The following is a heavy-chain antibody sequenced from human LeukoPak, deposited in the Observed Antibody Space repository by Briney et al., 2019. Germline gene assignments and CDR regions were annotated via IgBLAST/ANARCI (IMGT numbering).Heavy chain of an antibody. CDR1: GYTFTSYG. Sequence: GASVKVSCKASGYTFTSYGISWVRQAPGQGLEWMGWISAYNGNTNYAQKLQGRVTMTTETSTSTAYMELRSLRSDDTAVYYCGRVPGGSSGWYVLGWGQGTLVTVSS. D-gene: IGHD6-19*01. CDR3: GRVPGGSSGWYVLG. V-gene: IGHV1-18*01. J-gene: IGHJ4*02. CDR2: ISAYNGNT.